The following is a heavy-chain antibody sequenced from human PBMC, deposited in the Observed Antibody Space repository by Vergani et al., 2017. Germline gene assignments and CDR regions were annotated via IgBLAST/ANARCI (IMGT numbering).Heavy chain of an antibody. CDR1: GYTFTGYY. D-gene: IGHD6-13*01. V-gene: IGHV1-2*02. J-gene: IGHJ5*02. CDR3: AREGYSSSSHLRWFDP. Sequence: QVQLVQSGAEVKKPGASVKVSCKASGYTFTGYYMHWVRQAPGQGLEWMGWINPNSGGTNYAQKFQGRVTMTRDTSISTAYMELSRLRSDDTAVYYCAREGYSSSSHLRWFDPWGQGTLFTVSS. CDR2: INPNSGGT.